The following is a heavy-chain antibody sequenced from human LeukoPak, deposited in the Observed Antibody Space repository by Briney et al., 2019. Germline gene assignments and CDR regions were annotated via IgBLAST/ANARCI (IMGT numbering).Heavy chain of an antibody. CDR2: ISSSSSYI. Sequence: AGGSLRLSCAASGFTFSSYDMNWVRQAPGKGLEWVSSISSSSSYIYYADSVKGRFTISRDNSKNSLYLQMNSLRAEDTALYYCAKGRYDSSGPANTFDYWGQGTLVTVSS. J-gene: IGHJ4*02. CDR3: AKGRYDSSGPANTFDY. D-gene: IGHD3-22*01. V-gene: IGHV3-21*04. CDR1: GFTFSSYD.